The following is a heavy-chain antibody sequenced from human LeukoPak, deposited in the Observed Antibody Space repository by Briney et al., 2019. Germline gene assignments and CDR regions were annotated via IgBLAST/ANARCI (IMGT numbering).Heavy chain of an antibody. D-gene: IGHD3-10*01. CDR2: IYTSGTT. V-gene: IGHV4-4*07. CDR3: ARDAKYYYGSRTYFLFEY. J-gene: IGHJ4*02. Sequence: SETLSLNCVVNGGSFSTYYWSWIRQPAGKGLEWIGHIYTSGTTNYNPSLKSRVTMSIDTSKNQFSLKLSSVTAADTAIYYCARDAKYYYGSRTYFLFEYWGQGTLLSVSS. CDR1: GGSFSTYY.